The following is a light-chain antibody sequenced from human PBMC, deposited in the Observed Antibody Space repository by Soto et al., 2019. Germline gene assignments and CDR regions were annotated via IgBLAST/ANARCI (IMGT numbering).Light chain of an antibody. V-gene: IGLV2-14*03. CDR2: DVS. CDR3: CSYTTSNTRQIV. J-gene: IGLJ1*01. Sequence: QSVLTQPASVSGSPGQSITISSTGTSSDVGGYNYVSWYQQHPGKAPKFMIYDVSSRPSGVSNRFSGSKSGNTASLTISGLQAEDEADYYCCSYTTSNTRQIVFGTGTKLTVL. CDR1: SSDVGGYNY.